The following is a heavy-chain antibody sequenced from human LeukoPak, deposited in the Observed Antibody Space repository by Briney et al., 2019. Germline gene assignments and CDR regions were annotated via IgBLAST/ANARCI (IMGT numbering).Heavy chain of an antibody. CDR2: IGGRGDST. CDR3: AKSVWSVAGTFDY. CDR1: GFTFSSSA. J-gene: IGHJ4*02. Sequence: PGGSLRLSCAASGFTFSSSAMTWVRQAPGKGLEWVSGIGGRGDSTYYADSVKGRFTISRDNSKNTLYLQMNSLRAEDTAVYYCAKSVWSVAGTFDYWGQGILVTVSS. D-gene: IGHD6-13*01. V-gene: IGHV3-23*01.